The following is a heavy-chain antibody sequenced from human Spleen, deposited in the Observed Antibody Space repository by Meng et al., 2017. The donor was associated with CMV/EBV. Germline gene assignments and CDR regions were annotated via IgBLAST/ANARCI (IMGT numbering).Heavy chain of an antibody. CDR3: ARCVGSSWEGWFDP. Sequence: GESLKISCAASEFTFSSYAMSWVRQAPGRGLAWVSAITASGGSTYYADSVKGRFTVSRDNAKNSLYLQMNSLRAEDTAVYYCARCVGSSWEGWFDPWGQGTLVTVSS. CDR1: EFTFSSYA. J-gene: IGHJ5*02. CDR2: ITASGGST. D-gene: IGHD6-13*01. V-gene: IGHV3-23*01.